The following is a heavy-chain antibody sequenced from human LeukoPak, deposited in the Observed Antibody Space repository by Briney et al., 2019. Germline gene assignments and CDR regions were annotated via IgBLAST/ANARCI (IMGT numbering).Heavy chain of an antibody. CDR3: ATHSTITMVRGARDY. Sequence: GGSLRLSCAASGFPFSSYSMTWVRQAPGKGLEWVAVIWYDGSNKYYADSVKGRFTISRDNSKNTLYLQMNSLRAEDTAVYYCATHSTITMVRGARDYWGQGTLVTVSS. D-gene: IGHD3-10*01. CDR2: IWYDGSNK. J-gene: IGHJ4*02. CDR1: GFPFSSYS. V-gene: IGHV3-33*08.